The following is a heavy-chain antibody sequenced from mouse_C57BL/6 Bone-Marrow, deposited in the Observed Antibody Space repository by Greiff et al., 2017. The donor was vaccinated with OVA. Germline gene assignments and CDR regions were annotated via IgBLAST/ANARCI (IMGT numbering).Heavy chain of an antibody. D-gene: IGHD2-3*01. CDR1: GYTFTSYW. CDR2: IDPSDSYT. V-gene: IGHV1-59*01. CDR3: ARSPDGYSDY. J-gene: IGHJ2*01. Sequence: VQLQQPGAELVRPGTSVKLSCQASGYTFTSYWMHWVKQRPGQGLEWIGVIDPSDSYTNSNQKFKGKATLTVDTSSSTAYMQLSSLTSEDSAVYYCARSPDGYSDYWGQGTTLTVSS.